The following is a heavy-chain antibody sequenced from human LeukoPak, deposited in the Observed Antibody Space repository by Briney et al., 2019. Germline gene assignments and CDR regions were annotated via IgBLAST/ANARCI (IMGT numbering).Heavy chain of an antibody. J-gene: IGHJ6*02. CDR3: ARDLGIAVAGTSDPFSYYGMDV. Sequence: GASAKVSCKASGGTFSSYAISWVRQAPGQGLEWMGGIIPIFGTANYAQKFQGRVTITADESTSTAYMELSSLRSEDTAVYYCARDLGIAVAGTSDPFSYYGMDVWGQGTTVTVSS. V-gene: IGHV1-69*13. CDR2: IIPIFGTA. CDR1: GGTFSSYA. D-gene: IGHD6-19*01.